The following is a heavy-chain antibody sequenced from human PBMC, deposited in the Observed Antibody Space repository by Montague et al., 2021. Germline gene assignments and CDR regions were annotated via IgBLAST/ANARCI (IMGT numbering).Heavy chain of an antibody. J-gene: IGHJ6*03. D-gene: IGHD4-23*01. V-gene: IGHV4-34*01. CDR2: INYGGTT. Sequence: SETLSLTCAVSGGSFSGYFWSWVRQPPGRGLEWIGEINYGGTTSNTSPMGRITMSLDTSRNQFSLNLISVTAAAAALFYWAEGVPLYGGKNYYFLDVWGKGTTVTVSS. CDR1: GGSFSGYF. CDR3: AEGVPLYGGKNYYFLDV.